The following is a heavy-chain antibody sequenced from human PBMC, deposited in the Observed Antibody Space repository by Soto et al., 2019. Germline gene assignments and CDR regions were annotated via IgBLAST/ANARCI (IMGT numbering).Heavy chain of an antibody. D-gene: IGHD3-10*01. CDR3: ARLGVIITLGYFDY. Sequence: GGSLRLSCAASGFTFSSYAMSWVRQAPGKGLEWVSAISGSGGSTYYADSVKGRFTISRDNSKNTLYLQMNSLRAEDTAVYYCARLGVIITLGYFDYWGQGTLVTVSS. V-gene: IGHV3-23*01. CDR2: ISGSGGST. J-gene: IGHJ4*02. CDR1: GFTFSSYA.